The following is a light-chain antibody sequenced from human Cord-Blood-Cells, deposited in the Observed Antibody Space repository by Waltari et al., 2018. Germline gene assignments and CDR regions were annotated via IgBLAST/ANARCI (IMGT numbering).Light chain of an antibody. V-gene: IGLV2-14*03. CDR2: DVR. J-gene: IGLJ3*02. Sequence: QSALTQPASVSGSPGQAITISCTGTSSDVGGYNYVSWYQQHPGKAPKLMIYDVRNRPSGVSNRFSGSKSGNTASLTISVLQAEDEADYYCSSYTSSSTWVFGGGTKLTVL. CDR3: SSYTSSSTWV. CDR1: SSDVGGYNY.